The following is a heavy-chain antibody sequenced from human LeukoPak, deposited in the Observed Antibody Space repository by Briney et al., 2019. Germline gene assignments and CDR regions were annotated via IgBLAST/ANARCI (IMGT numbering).Heavy chain of an antibody. CDR3: ARGRTYRSSSWFDP. CDR2: ISYSGNI. Sequence: SETLSLTCTVSGGSISNYYWSWIRQPPGKGLEWIGYISYSGNINYNPSLKSRVTISVDTSKNQFSLKLSSVTAADTAVYYCARGRTYRSSSWFDPWGQGTLVTVSS. CDR1: GGSISNYY. V-gene: IGHV4-59*01. J-gene: IGHJ5*02. D-gene: IGHD6-6*01.